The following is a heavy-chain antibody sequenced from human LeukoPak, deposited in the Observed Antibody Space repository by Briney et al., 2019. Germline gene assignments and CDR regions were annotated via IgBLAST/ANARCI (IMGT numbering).Heavy chain of an antibody. CDR3: AKPPHSTGTTFLPFDY. J-gene: IGHJ4*02. V-gene: IGHV3-23*01. CDR1: GFTFSSYA. D-gene: IGHD1-7*01. Sequence: GGSLRLSCAASGFTFSSYAMSWVRQAPGKGLEWVSAISGSGGSTYYADSVKGRFTISRDNSKNTLYLQMNSLRAEDTAVYYCAKPPHSTGTTFLPFDYWGQGTLVTVSS. CDR2: ISGSGGST.